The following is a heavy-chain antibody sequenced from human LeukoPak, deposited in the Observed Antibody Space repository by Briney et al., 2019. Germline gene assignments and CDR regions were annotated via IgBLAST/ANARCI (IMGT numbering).Heavy chain of an antibody. CDR2: IYPRGST. CDR3: ARDGTRSGGYDY. Sequence: SETLSLTCTVSGGSISSYYWSWIRQPAGKGLEWIGRIYPRGSTNYNPSLKSRVTMSVDTSKNQFSLKLSSVTAADTAVYYCARDGTRSGGYDYWGQGTLVTVSS. J-gene: IGHJ4*02. D-gene: IGHD1-26*01. CDR1: GGSISSYY. V-gene: IGHV4-4*07.